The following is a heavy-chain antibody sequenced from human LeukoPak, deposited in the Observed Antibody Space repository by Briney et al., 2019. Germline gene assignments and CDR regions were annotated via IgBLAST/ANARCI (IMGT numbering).Heavy chain of an antibody. J-gene: IGHJ4*02. V-gene: IGHV1-2*02. CDR1: GYPFIGYY. Sequence: ASVKVSCKASGYPFIGYYLHWVRQAPGQGPEWMGWINPKSGVTEYTPKLQGRVTMTRDTSISTAYLDLSSLRSDDTAIYYCARAPYGDAYAGGLDFWGQGTLVTVSS. D-gene: IGHD3-16*01. CDR3: ARAPYGDAYAGGLDF. CDR2: INPKSGVT.